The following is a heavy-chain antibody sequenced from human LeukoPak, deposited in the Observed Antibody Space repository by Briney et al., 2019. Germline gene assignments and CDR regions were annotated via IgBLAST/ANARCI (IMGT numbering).Heavy chain of an antibody. Sequence: GRSLGLSCAASGFTFSSYGMHWVRQAPGKGLEWVAVISYDGSNKYYADSVKGRFTISRDNSKNTLYLQMNSLRAEDTAVYYCAKDLGGDQDYWGQGTLVTVSS. CDR1: GFTFSSYG. J-gene: IGHJ4*02. D-gene: IGHD2-21*01. CDR3: AKDLGGDQDY. CDR2: ISYDGSNK. V-gene: IGHV3-30*18.